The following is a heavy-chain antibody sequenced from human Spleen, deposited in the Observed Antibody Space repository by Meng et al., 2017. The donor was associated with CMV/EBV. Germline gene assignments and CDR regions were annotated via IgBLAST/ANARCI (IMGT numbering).Heavy chain of an antibody. CDR2: INSDGSST. CDR3: AKGGFGVIINRFDF. D-gene: IGHD3-3*01. V-gene: IGHV3-74*01. Sequence: GESLKISCAASGFTFSSYWMHWVRQAPGKGLVWVSRINSDGSSTRYADSVKGRFTISRDNSKNTLDLQMNSLRAEDTAVYFCAKGGFGVIINRFDFWGQGTLVTVSS. CDR1: GFTFSSYW. J-gene: IGHJ4*02.